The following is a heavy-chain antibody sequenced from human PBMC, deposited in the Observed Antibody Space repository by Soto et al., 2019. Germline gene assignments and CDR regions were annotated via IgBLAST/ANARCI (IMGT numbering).Heavy chain of an antibody. CDR3: ASGRNMVRGFVNYYYGMDV. J-gene: IGHJ6*02. Sequence: GGSLRLSCAASGFTFISYSMNLVRHSPFKWLEWVSSISSSSSYIYYADSVKGRFTISRDNAKNSLYLQMNSLRAEDTAVYYCASGRNMVRGFVNYYYGMDVWGQGTTVTVS. D-gene: IGHD3-10*01. CDR1: GFTFISYS. CDR2: ISSSSSYI. V-gene: IGHV3-21*01.